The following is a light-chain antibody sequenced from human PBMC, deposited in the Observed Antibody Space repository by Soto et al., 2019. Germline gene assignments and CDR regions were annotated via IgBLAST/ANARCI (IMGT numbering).Light chain of an antibody. CDR2: KAS. CDR3: QQYNSYSEA. Sequence: DIQMTQSPSTLSASVGHRVTITCRASQSISSWLAWYQQKPGKAPKLLIYKASSLESGVPSRFSGSGSGTEFTLTISSLQPDDFATYYYQQYNSYSEAFGQGTKVDIK. CDR1: QSISSW. J-gene: IGKJ1*01. V-gene: IGKV1-5*03.